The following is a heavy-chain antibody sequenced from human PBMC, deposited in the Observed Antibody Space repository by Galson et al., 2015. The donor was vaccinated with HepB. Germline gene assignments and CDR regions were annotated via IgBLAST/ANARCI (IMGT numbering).Heavy chain of an antibody. CDR1: GYTFNTYG. CDR3: ARDAAESDMVASGAFDY. Sequence: VKVSCKASGYTFNTYGISWVRQAPGQGLEWMGWISSDNDDTNYAQKFQGRVTMTTDTSTSTAYMELRSLRSDDTAVYYCARDAAESDMVASGAFDYWGQGTLVTVSS. V-gene: IGHV1-18*04. CDR2: ISSDNDDT. D-gene: IGHD5-12*01. J-gene: IGHJ4*02.